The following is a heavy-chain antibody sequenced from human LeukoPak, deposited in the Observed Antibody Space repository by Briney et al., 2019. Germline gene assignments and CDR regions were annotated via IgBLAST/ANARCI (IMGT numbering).Heavy chain of an antibody. CDR2: ISSSGSYT. J-gene: IGHJ4*02. CDR1: GFTFSSYS. D-gene: IGHD2-15*01. Sequence: GGSLRLSCAASGFTFSSYSMTWVRQAPGKGLEWVSSISSSGSYTYYADSVKGRFTISRDNAKNSLYLQMNSLRAEDTAVYYCAREGYCSGGTCSTGVGYWGQGTLVTVSS. CDR3: AREGYCSGGTCSTGVGY. V-gene: IGHV3-21*01.